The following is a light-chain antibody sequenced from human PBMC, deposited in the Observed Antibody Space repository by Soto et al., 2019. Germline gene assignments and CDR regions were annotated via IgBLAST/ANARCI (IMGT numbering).Light chain of an antibody. J-gene: IGKJ2*01. Sequence: IQMTQSPSTLSASVGDRVTITCRASQTISRSLAWYQQKPGKAPKLLIYDDSTLESGVPSRFGGSGSGTEFTLTTSSVQTDDFATYYCQQCNSYPYTFGQGTRLEIK. CDR2: DDS. V-gene: IGKV1-5*01. CDR1: QTISRS. CDR3: QQCNSYPYT.